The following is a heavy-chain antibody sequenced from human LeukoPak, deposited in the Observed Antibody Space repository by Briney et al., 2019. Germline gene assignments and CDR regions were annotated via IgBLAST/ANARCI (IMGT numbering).Heavy chain of an antibody. CDR2: ISGGGGKT. CDR1: GFTFSSCA. V-gene: IGHV3-23*01. CDR3: AKDPIVFNSGDYYLGAFNI. D-gene: IGHD2-21*02. Sequence: GGSLRLSCEASGFTFSSCALSWVRQAPGKGLEWVSAISGGGGKTWYADSVKGRFTISRDNSKNTLYLHMNSLRAEDTALYYCAKDPIVFNSGDYYLGAFNIWGQGAMVTVSS. J-gene: IGHJ3*02.